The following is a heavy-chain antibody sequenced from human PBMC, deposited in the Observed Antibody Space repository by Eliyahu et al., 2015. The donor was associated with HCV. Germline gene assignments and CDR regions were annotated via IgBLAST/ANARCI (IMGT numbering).Heavy chain of an antibody. Sequence: QVQLQESGPGLVQPSETLSLTCTVSGGSITPYYWSWIRQPPGKGLEWIGYXHFTGRTNNTPYLKSRVTISIDXSKNQLSLKLSSVTAADTAVYYCASGGGGIAVAGTGGWFDPWGQGTLVTVSS. CDR1: GGSITPYY. CDR2: XHFTGRT. J-gene: IGHJ5*02. CDR3: ASGGGGIAVAGTGGWFDP. V-gene: IGHV4-59*01. D-gene: IGHD6-19*01.